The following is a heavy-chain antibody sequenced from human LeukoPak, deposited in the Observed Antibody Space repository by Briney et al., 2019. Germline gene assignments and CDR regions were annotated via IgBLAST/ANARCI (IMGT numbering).Heavy chain of an antibody. CDR3: ARGAYCTNGVCYWFDP. V-gene: IGHV4-34*01. J-gene: IGHJ5*02. Sequence: PSGTLSLTCAVYGGSFSGYYWSWIRQPPGKGLEWIGEINHSGSTNYNPSLKSRVTISVDTSKNQFSLKLSSVTAADTAVYYCARGAYCTNGVCYWFDPWGQGTLVTVSS. CDR2: INHSGST. D-gene: IGHD2-8*01. CDR1: GGSFSGYY.